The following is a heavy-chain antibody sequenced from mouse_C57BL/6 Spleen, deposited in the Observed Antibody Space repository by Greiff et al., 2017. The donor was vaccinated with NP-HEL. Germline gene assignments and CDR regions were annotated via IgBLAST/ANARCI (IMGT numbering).Heavy chain of an antibody. D-gene: IGHD2-3*01. CDR1: GYTFTSYW. CDR3: ARDGYYVEYYFDY. J-gene: IGHJ2*01. V-gene: IGHV1-53*01. Sequence: VQLQQPGTELVKPGASVKLSCKASGYTFTSYWMHWVKQRPGQGLEWIGNINPSNGGTNYNEKFKSKATLTVDKSSSTAYMQLSSLTSEDSAVYYCARDGYYVEYYFDYWGQGTTLTVSS. CDR2: INPSNGGT.